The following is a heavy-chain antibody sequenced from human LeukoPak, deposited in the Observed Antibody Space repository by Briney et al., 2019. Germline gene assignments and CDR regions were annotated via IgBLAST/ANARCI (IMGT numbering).Heavy chain of an antibody. CDR1: GYSFTSYW. CDR2: IYPGDSDT. Sequence: GESLKISCKGSGYSFTSYWIGWVRQMPGKGLEWMGIIYPGDSDTRYSPSFQGQVTISADKSISTAYLQWSSLKASDTAMYFCARSPGTYCSGGSCNSYYFDYWGQGTLVTVSS. V-gene: IGHV5-51*01. D-gene: IGHD2-15*01. CDR3: ARSPGTYCSGGSCNSYYFDY. J-gene: IGHJ4*02.